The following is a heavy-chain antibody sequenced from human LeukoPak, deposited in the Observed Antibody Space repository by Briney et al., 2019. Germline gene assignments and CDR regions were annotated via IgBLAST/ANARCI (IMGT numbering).Heavy chain of an antibody. CDR2: IIPIFGTA. CDR1: GGTFSRYG. D-gene: IGHD4-17*01. V-gene: IGHV1-69*13. Sequence: SVKVSCTASGGTFSRYGISWVRQAPGQGLEWMGGIIPIFGTANYAQKFQGRVTITADESTSTAYMELSSLRSEDTAVYYCARGGTVTTEFFDYWGQGTLVTVSS. CDR3: ARGGTVTTEFFDY. J-gene: IGHJ4*02.